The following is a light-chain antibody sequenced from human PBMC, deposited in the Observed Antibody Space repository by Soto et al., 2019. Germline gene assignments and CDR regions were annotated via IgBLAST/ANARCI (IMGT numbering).Light chain of an antibody. J-gene: IGKJ1*01. CDR3: QQYNSYPWT. CDR1: QSISSW. V-gene: IGKV1-5*03. CDR2: KAS. Sequence: DIQMTQSPSTLSASVGDRVTITCRARQSISSWLAWYQQKPGKAPKLLIYKASSLESGVPSRFSGSGSGTEFTLNISSLQPDDFAPYYCQQYNSYPWTFGQGTKVEIK.